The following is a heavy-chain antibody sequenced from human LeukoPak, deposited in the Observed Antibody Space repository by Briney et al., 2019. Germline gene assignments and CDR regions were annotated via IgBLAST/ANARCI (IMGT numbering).Heavy chain of an antibody. V-gene: IGHV4-39*01. CDR1: GGSISSSSYY. Sequence: SETPSLTCTVSGGSISSSSYYWGWIRQPPGKGLEWIGSIYYSGSTYYNPSLKSRVTISVDTSKNQFSLKLSSVTTADTAVYYCARVGNYDSSGYLEAFDIWGQGTMVTVSS. CDR3: ARVGNYDSSGYLEAFDI. J-gene: IGHJ3*02. CDR2: IYYSGST. D-gene: IGHD3-22*01.